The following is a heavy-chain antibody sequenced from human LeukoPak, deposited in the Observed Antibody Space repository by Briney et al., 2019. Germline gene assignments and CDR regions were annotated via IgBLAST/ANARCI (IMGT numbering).Heavy chain of an antibody. Sequence: PGGSLRLSCAASGFTFSSYSMNWVRQAPGKGLEWVSSISSSSSYIYYADSVKGRFTISRDNAKNSLYLQMNSLRAEDTAVYYCARASPKYSSGWFQSEDPIFDYWGQGTLVTVSS. D-gene: IGHD6-19*01. CDR3: ARASPKYSSGWFQSEDPIFDY. CDR1: GFTFSSYS. V-gene: IGHV3-21*01. J-gene: IGHJ4*02. CDR2: ISSSSSYI.